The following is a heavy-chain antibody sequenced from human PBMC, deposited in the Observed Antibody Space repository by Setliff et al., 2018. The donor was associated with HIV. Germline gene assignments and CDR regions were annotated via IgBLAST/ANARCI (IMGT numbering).Heavy chain of an antibody. Sequence: PSETLSLTCTVSGGSISTYFWTWIRQPPGKGLEWIGYIYTSGSTNYNPSLKSRVTISVDTSKNQFSLKLSSVTAADTAVYYCARGSFIGDYYYFDYWGQGTLV. CDR1: GGSISTYF. CDR2: IYTSGST. CDR3: ARGSFIGDYYYFDY. V-gene: IGHV4-4*08. J-gene: IGHJ4*02. D-gene: IGHD3-10*01.